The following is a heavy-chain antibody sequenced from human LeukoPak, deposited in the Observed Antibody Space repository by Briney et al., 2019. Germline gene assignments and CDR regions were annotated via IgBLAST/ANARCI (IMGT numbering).Heavy chain of an antibody. CDR3: ARAYGDYIYYGMDV. J-gene: IGHJ6*02. CDR2: ISSSSSYT. CDR1: GFTFSDYY. D-gene: IGHD4-17*01. V-gene: IGHV3-11*05. Sequence: GGSLRLSCAASGFTFSDYYMSWIRQAPGKGLEWVSYISSSSSYTNYADSVKGRFTISRDNAKNSLYLQMNSLRAEDTAVYYCARAYGDYIYYGMDVWGQGTTVTVSS.